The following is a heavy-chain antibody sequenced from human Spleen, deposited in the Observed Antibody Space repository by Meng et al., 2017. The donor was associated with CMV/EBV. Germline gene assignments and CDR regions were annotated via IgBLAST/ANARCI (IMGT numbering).Heavy chain of an antibody. CDR3: ARDSTSVVWFGELLKSYYYYGMDV. CDR2: ISSSGSTI. Sequence: GESLKISCAASGFTFSSYEMNWVRQAPGKGLEWVSYISSSGSTIYYADSVKGRFTISRDNAKNSLYLQMNSLRAEDTAVYYCARDSTSVVWFGELLKSYYYYGMDVWGQGTTVTVSS. V-gene: IGHV3-48*03. D-gene: IGHD3-10*01. J-gene: IGHJ6*02. CDR1: GFTFSSYE.